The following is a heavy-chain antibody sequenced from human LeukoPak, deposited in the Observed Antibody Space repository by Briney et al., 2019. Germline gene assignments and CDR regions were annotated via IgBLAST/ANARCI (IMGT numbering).Heavy chain of an antibody. J-gene: IGHJ4*02. D-gene: IGHD1-26*01. CDR3: ARDNVGATLDY. Sequence: GRSLRLSCAASGFALRSYGMHWVRQAPGKGLEWEAITWYDGSKQYYADTVKGRLTISRDNSKNTLSLQMNSLRAEDTAVYYCARDNVGATLDYWGQGTLVTVSS. CDR1: GFALRSYG. V-gene: IGHV3-33*01. CDR2: TWYDGSKQ.